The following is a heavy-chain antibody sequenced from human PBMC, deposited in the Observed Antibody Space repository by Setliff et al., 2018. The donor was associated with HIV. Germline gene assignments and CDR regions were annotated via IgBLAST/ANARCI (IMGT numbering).Heavy chain of an antibody. V-gene: IGHV4-31*03. CDR1: GDSISSSGYY. J-gene: IGHJ1*01. CDR2: IHYSGST. CDR3: AKAAPGSIPGFPEYFHH. D-gene: IGHD2-15*01. Sequence: PSETLSLTCTVFGDSISSSGYYWSWIRQHPGKGLEWIGYIHYSGSTSFNPSLKSRVTISVDTPKNQFALKLTSVTAADSAVYFCAKAAPGSIPGFPEYFHHWGQGTLVTVSS.